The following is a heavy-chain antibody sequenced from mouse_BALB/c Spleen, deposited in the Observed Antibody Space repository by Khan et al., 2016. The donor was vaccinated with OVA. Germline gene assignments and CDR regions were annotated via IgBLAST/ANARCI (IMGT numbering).Heavy chain of an antibody. J-gene: IGHJ3*01. D-gene: IGHD1-1*01. CDR3: ARGNYYGSSSCCGY. V-gene: IGHV1-9*01. CDR1: GYTFSSYW. Sequence: QVQLQQSGAELMKPGASVKISCKATGYTFSSYWIEWVKQRPGHGLEWIGEILPGSGRNNYNEKFKGKATFTADTSSNTAYMQLSNLTSDDSAVYYCARGNYYGSSSCCGYWGQGTLVTVSA. CDR2: ILPGSGRN.